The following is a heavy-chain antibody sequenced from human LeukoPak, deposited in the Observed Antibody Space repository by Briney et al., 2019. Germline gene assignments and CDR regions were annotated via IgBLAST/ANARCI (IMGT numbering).Heavy chain of an antibody. V-gene: IGHV3-21*01. CDR2: ISTGNRNI. J-gene: IGHJ4*02. CDR3: ARDLSGDGYNKFDY. Sequence: GGSLRLSCAASGFTFSNYTMNWVRQAPGKGLELVSSISTGNRNIYYADSVKGRFTISRDNSKNSLYLQMNSLRAEDTAVYYCARDLSGDGYNKFDYWGQGTPVTVSP. D-gene: IGHD5-24*01. CDR1: GFTFSNYT.